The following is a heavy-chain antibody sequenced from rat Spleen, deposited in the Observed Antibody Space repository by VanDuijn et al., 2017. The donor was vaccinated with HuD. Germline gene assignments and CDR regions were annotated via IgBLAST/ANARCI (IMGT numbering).Heavy chain of an antibody. CDR1: GFTFSSFA. D-gene: IGHD1-7*01. J-gene: IGHJ2*01. CDR2: ISYDGGNT. Sequence: EVQLVESGGGLVQPGRSLKLSCAASGFTFSSFAMAWVRQAPTKGLEWVASISYDGGNTYYRDSVKGRFTISRDNAKSSLYLQMDSLRSEDTSTYYCAKDMGVYWGQGVMVTVSS. CDR3: AKDMGVY. V-gene: IGHV5-20*01.